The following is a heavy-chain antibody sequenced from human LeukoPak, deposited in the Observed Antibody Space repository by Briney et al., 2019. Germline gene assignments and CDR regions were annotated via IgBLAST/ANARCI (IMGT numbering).Heavy chain of an antibody. CDR1: GFTFSNAW. Sequence: GSLRLSCAASGFTFSNAWMSWVRQAPGKGLEWVGRIKSKTDGGTTDYAAPVKGRFTISRDDSKNTLYLQMNSLKTEDTAVYYCTTEYYYGSSGYFDYWGQGTLVTVSS. J-gene: IGHJ4*02. V-gene: IGHV3-15*01. CDR2: IKSKTDGGTT. CDR3: TTEYYYGSSGYFDY. D-gene: IGHD3-22*01.